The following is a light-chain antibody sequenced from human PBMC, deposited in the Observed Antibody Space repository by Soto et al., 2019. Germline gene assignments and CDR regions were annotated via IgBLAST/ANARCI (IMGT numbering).Light chain of an antibody. Sequence: DIQMTQSPSTLSASVGDRVTITCRANQIISNWLAWYQQKPGKAPKLLIYDASTLESGVPSRFSGSRSGTEFTLTISSLQPDDFATYYCQQYNSYWTFGQGTRWIS. CDR2: DAS. V-gene: IGKV1-5*01. CDR1: QIISNW. J-gene: IGKJ1*01. CDR3: QQYNSYWT.